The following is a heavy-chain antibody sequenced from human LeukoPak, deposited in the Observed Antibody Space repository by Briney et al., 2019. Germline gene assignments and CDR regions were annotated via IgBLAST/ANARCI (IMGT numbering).Heavy chain of an antibody. V-gene: IGHV4-59*12. D-gene: IGHD6-13*01. Sequence: SETLSLTCTISGGSISSYYWSWLRQPPGKGLEWIGYIDYSGSTNYNPSLKSRVTISVDTSKNQFSLKLSSVTAADTAVYYCARKPHIAAAGYNWFDPWGQGTLVTVSS. CDR3: ARKPHIAAAGYNWFDP. CDR1: GGSISSYY. CDR2: IDYSGST. J-gene: IGHJ5*02.